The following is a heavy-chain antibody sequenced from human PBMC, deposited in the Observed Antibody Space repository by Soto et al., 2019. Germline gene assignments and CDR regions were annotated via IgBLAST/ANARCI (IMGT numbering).Heavy chain of an antibody. D-gene: IGHD3-10*01. Sequence: PSETLSLTCTVSGGSVSSGSYYWSWIRQPPGKGLEWIGYIYYSGSTNYNPSLKRRVTISVDTSKNQFSLKLSSVTAADTAVYYCARDPIFRGVITPYYYYGKDVCGQGPTVTVSS. CDR1: GGSVSSGSYY. CDR3: ARDPIFRGVITPYYYYGKDV. V-gene: IGHV4-61*01. J-gene: IGHJ6*02. CDR2: IYYSGST.